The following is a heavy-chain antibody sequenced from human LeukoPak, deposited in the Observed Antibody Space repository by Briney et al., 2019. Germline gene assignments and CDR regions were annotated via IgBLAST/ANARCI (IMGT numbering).Heavy chain of an antibody. CDR3: AREELRFLEWFETSYYYYMDV. CDR1: GFTFSNYA. D-gene: IGHD3-3*01. Sequence: GGSLRLSCAASGFTFSNYAMSWVRQAPGKGLERVSSISSSSSYIYYADSVKGRFTISRDNAKNSLYLQMNSLRAEDTAVYYCAREELRFLEWFETSYYYYMDVWGKGTTVTVSS. J-gene: IGHJ6*03. CDR2: ISSSSSYI. V-gene: IGHV3-21*01.